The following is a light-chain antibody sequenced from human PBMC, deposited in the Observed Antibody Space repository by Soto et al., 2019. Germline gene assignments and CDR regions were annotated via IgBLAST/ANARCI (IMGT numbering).Light chain of an antibody. J-gene: IGKJ1*01. V-gene: IGKV1-5*01. CDR2: DAS. CDR3: QQYNSYS. Sequence: IHMTHSPSTLSATVLYRVTITCRASQSIGSSLAWYQQKPGKGPKLLIYDASTLESGVPSRFSGSGFGTEFALTISSLQPDDFATFYCQQYNSYSFGQGTKVDIK. CDR1: QSIGSS.